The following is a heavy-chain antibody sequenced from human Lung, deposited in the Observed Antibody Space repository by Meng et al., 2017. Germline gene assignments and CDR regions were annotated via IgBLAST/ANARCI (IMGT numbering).Heavy chain of an antibody. J-gene: IGHJ5*02. V-gene: IGHV4-4*02. CDR1: GGSISSSNW. CDR3: ARGSITMVRGVSVFDP. CDR2: IYHSGST. Sequence: SVPCRVSPSGPLSRTGAVSGGSISSSNWWSWVRQPPGKGLEWIGEIYHSGSTNYNPSLKSRVTISVDKSKNQFSLKLSSVTAADTAVYYCARGSITMVRGVSVFDPWGQGTLVTVSS. D-gene: IGHD3-10*01.